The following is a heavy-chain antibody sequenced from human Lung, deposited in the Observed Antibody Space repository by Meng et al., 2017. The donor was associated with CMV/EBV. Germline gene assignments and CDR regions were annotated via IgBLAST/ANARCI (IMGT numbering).Heavy chain of an antibody. Sequence: CAGSGDSFSSGEYSCSWIRQPPGKGLEWIGYIFRTGTTYYNPSLKSRVTLSVDRSNNQFYLKLTAVTAADTAIYYCARFEGPGEGVDYWGQGTLVTVS. V-gene: IGHV4-30-2*01. CDR1: GDSFSSGEYS. CDR3: ARFEGPGEGVDY. J-gene: IGHJ4*02. CDR2: IFRTGTT. D-gene: IGHD2-21*01.